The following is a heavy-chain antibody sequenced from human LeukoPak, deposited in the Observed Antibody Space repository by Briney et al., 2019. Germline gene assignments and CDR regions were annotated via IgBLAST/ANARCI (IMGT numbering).Heavy chain of an antibody. CDR3: AREFNNNWPFDY. V-gene: IGHV1-2*06. CDR1: GYTFTGYL. D-gene: IGHD1-1*01. J-gene: IGHJ4*02. CDR2: INPNSGGT. Sequence: ASVKVSCKASGYTFTGYLMHWVRQAPGQGLEWTGRINPNSGGTDYAQKFKGRVTITRDTSINTAYMELSRLRSDDTAVYYCAREFNNNWPFDYWGQGTLVTVSS.